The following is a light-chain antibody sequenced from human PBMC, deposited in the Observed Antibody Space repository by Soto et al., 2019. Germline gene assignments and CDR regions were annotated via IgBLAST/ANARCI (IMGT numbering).Light chain of an antibody. V-gene: IGKV3-20*01. CDR1: QSVSSSY. CDR2: GAS. Sequence: EIVLTQSPGTLSLSPGERATLSCRASQSVSSSYLAWYQQKPGQAPRLLIYGASSRATGIPDRFSGSGSGTDFTLTISILEPEDFAVYYCQQYGSSPYTFGQGNKLEIK. CDR3: QQYGSSPYT. J-gene: IGKJ2*01.